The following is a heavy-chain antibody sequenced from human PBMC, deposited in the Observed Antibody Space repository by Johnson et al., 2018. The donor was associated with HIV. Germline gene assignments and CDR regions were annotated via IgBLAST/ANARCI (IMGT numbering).Heavy chain of an antibody. D-gene: IGHD6-6*01. J-gene: IGHJ3*02. CDR3: ARAGSSSSGPRAFDI. CDR1: GFTFSSYG. V-gene: IGHV3-33*01. CDR2: IWYDGSNK. Sequence: QVQLVESGGGVVQPGRSLRLSCAASGFTFSSYGMQWVRQAPGKGLEWVAVIWYDGSNKDYADSVKGRFTISRDNSKNTLYLQMNSLRAEDTAVYYCARAGSSSSGPRAFDIWGQGTMVTVSS.